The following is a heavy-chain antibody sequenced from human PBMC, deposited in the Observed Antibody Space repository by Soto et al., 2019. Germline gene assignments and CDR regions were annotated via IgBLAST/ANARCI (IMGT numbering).Heavy chain of an antibody. D-gene: IGHD3-9*01. Sequence: QVQLVQSGAEVKKPGASVKVSCKASGYTFTRYGISWVRQAPGQGLEWMGWISAYNGNTNYAQKLQGRGTLTPDTTTRIAYMELRILRSDDTAVYYCARWGPCYYDILTGWDDYGMDVWGQGTTVTVSS. CDR1: GYTFTRYG. CDR3: ARWGPCYYDILTGWDDYGMDV. J-gene: IGHJ6*02. V-gene: IGHV1-18*01. CDR2: ISAYNGNT.